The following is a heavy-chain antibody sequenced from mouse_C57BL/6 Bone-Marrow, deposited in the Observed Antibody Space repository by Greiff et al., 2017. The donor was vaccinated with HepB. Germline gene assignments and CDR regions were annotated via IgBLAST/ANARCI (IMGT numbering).Heavy chain of an antibody. D-gene: IGHD2-4*01. CDR3: ARPEDYDWYFDV. Sequence: DVKLVESGGGLVKPGGSLKLSCAASGFTFSDYGMHWVRQAPEKGLEWVAYISSGSSTIYYADTVKGRFTISRDNAKNTLFLQMTSLRSEDTAMYYCARPEDYDWYFDVWGTGTTVTVSS. J-gene: IGHJ1*03. CDR2: ISSGSSTI. CDR1: GFTFSDYG. V-gene: IGHV5-17*01.